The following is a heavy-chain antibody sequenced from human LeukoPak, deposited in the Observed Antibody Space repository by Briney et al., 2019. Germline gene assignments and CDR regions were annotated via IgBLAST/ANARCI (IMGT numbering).Heavy chain of an antibody. CDR2: MNPNSGYT. CDR1: GYTFTSYD. CDR3: ARNSGSGSYYNSPDWFDP. Sequence: ASVKVSCKASGYTFTSYDINWVRQATGQGLEWMGWMNPNSGYTGYAQKFQGRVTMTRNTSISTAYMELSSLRSEDTAVYYCARNSGSGSYYNSPDWFDPWGQGTLVTVSS. D-gene: IGHD3-10*01. V-gene: IGHV1-8*01. J-gene: IGHJ5*02.